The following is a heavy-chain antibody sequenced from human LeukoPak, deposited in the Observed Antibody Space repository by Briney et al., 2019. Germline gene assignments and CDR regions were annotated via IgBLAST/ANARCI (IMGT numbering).Heavy chain of an antibody. CDR2: IKQDGSER. CDR1: GFAFSNFW. Sequence: GGSLTLSCAASGFAFSNFWMSWVRQAPGKGLEWVANIKQDGSERYYVDSVKGRFTISRDNAKNSLYLQMNTLRGEDTAVYYCASRAHCSSTSCYEGEAFDIWGQGTMVIVSS. D-gene: IGHD2-2*01. J-gene: IGHJ3*02. CDR3: ASRAHCSSTSCYEGEAFDI. V-gene: IGHV3-7*01.